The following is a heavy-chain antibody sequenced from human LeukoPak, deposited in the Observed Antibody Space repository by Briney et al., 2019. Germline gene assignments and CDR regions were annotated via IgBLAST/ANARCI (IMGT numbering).Heavy chain of an antibody. J-gene: IGHJ2*01. D-gene: IGHD6-19*01. CDR1: GGSISSYY. CDR2: IYYSGST. V-gene: IGHV4-59*01. Sequence: TSETLSLTCTVSGGSISSYYWSWIRQPPGKGLEWIGYIYYSGSTNYNPSLKSRVTISVDTSKNQFSLKLSSVTAADTAVYYCARQTTGWYNNMTPRDLWGRGTLVTVSS. CDR3: ARQTTGWYNNMTPRDL.